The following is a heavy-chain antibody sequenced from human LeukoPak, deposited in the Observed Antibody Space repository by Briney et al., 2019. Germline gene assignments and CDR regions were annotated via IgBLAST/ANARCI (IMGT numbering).Heavy chain of an antibody. J-gene: IGHJ3*02. CDR3: AKDSGRDAFDI. CDR1: GFTFSSEG. D-gene: IGHD2-15*01. CDR2: IRYDGSKK. V-gene: IGHV3-30*02. Sequence: GGSLRLSCATSGFTFSSEGMLWVRQAPGKGLEWVACIRYDGSKKNYADSVKGRFTISRDNSKNTLYLQMNSLRAEDTAVYYCAKDSGRDAFDIWGQGTMVTVSS.